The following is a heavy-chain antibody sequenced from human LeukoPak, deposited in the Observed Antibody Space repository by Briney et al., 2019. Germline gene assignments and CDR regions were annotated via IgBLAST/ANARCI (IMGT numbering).Heavy chain of an antibody. V-gene: IGHV4-39*07. J-gene: IGHJ4*02. CDR1: GGSISSSSYY. Sequence: SETLSLTCTVSGGSISSSSYYWGWIRQPPGKGLEWIGSIYYSGSTYYNPSLKSRVTISVDTSKNQFSLKLSSVTAADTAVYYCAREEERIAAAGKDYWGQGTLVTVSS. CDR3: AREEERIAAAGKDY. D-gene: IGHD6-13*01. CDR2: IYYSGST.